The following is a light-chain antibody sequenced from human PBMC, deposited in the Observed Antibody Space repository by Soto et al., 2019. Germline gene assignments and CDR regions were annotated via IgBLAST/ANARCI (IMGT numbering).Light chain of an antibody. V-gene: IGKV2D-29*02. CDR2: EVS. CDR3: MQSTQLPPT. CDR1: QSLLHITGETF. Sequence: DVVMTQTPLSLSVAPGQPASISCKSSQSLLHITGETFLVWYLQKPGQSPQLLIYEVSTRVSGVPARFSGSGSGTDFTLEISRVETDDVCIYYCMQSTQLPPTFGQGTRLGIE. J-gene: IGKJ5*01.